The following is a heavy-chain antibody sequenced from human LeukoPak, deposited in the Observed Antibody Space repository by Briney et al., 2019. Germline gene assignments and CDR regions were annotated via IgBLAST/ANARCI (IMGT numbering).Heavy chain of an antibody. J-gene: IGHJ4*02. V-gene: IGHV1-18*04. CDR1: GYTFTVYY. CDR2: ISTYNANT. CDR3: ARVISSSWYHHDH. D-gene: IGHD6-13*01. Sequence: ASVKVSCKTSGYTFTVYYIHWVRQAPGQGLEWMGWISTYNANTKYAQKFQGRVAMTTDTSTSTAYMELRSLRFDDTAFYYCARVISSSWYHHDHWGQGTLVTVSS.